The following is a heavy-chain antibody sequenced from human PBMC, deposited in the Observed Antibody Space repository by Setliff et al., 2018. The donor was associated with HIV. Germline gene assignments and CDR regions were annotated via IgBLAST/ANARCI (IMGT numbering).Heavy chain of an antibody. V-gene: IGHV4-34*01. Sequence: KPSETLSLTCAVYGASFSGYYWSWIRQPPGKGLEWIGEINPSRSTDYNPSLKSRVTTSVDTSKNQFSLKLKSVTAADTAVYYCAREDTTGYYSLSAFDIWGQGTLVTVSS. D-gene: IGHD3-22*01. CDR3: AREDTTGYYSLSAFDI. CDR1: GASFSGYY. J-gene: IGHJ3*02. CDR2: INPSRST.